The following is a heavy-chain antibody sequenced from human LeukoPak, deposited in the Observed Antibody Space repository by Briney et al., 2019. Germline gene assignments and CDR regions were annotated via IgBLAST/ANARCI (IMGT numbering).Heavy chain of an antibody. CDR1: GFTFSNAW. D-gene: IGHD3-10*01. J-gene: IGHJ6*02. CDR3: TTGPFDYYGSASYLANGMVV. Sequence: PGGSLRLSCAASGFTFSNAWMSWVRQAPGKGLEWVGRIKSKTDGGTTDYTAPVKGRFTISRDDSKNTLYLQMNSLKTEDTAVYYCTTGPFDYYGSASYLANGMVVWGQGTTVTVSS. CDR2: IKSKTDGGTT. V-gene: IGHV3-15*01.